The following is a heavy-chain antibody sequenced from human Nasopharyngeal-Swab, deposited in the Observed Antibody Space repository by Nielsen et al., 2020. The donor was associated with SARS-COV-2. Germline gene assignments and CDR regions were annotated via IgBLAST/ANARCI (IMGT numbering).Heavy chain of an antibody. Sequence: GESLKISCAASGFTFSSYSMNWVRQAPGKGLEWVSYISSSGSTIYYADSVKGRFTISRDNAKNSLYLQMNSLRAEDTAVYYCAREGGIAAAGHDYWGQGTLVTVSS. D-gene: IGHD6-13*01. J-gene: IGHJ4*02. V-gene: IGHV3-48*04. CDR1: GFTFSSYS. CDR3: AREGGIAAAGHDY. CDR2: ISSSGSTI.